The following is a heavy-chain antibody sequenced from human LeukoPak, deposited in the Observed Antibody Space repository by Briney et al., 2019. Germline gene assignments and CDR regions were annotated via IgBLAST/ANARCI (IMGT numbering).Heavy chain of an antibody. V-gene: IGHV3-21*01. J-gene: IGHJ3*02. CDR1: GFTFSSYS. CDR3: ARDKDYYDRPFHM. D-gene: IGHD3-22*01. CDR2: ISSSSSYI. Sequence: PGGSLRLSCAASGFTFSSYSMNWVRQAPGKGLEWVSSISSSSSYIYYADSVKGRFTISRDNAKHSLYLQMNSLRAEDTAVYYCARDKDYYDRPFHMWGQGTMVSVS.